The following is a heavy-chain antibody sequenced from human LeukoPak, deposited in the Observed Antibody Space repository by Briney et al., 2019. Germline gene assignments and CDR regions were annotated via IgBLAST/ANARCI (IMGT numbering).Heavy chain of an antibody. CDR2: ISSSSSYI. V-gene: IGHV3-21*01. CDR3: ARDRGYYDSSGYYYADAHDY. J-gene: IGHJ4*02. CDR1: GFTFSSYS. D-gene: IGHD3-22*01. Sequence: PGGSLRLSCAASGFTFSSYSMNWVRQAPGKGLEWVSSISSSSSYIYYADSVKGRFTISRDNAKNSLYLQMNSLRAEDTAVYYCARDRGYYDSSGYYYADAHDYWGQGTLVTVSS.